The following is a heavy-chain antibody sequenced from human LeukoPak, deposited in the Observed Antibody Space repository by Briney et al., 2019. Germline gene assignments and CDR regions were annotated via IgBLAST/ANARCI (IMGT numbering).Heavy chain of an antibody. D-gene: IGHD3-10*01. CDR1: GGSISSYY. CDR3: ARGGYYYGSGSFDY. Sequence: PSETLSLTCTVSGGSISSYYWSWIRQPPGKGLEWIGYIYYSGSTNYNPSLKSRVTISVDTSKNQFSLKLSSVTAADTAVYYCARGGYYYGSGSFDYWGREPWSPSPQ. J-gene: IGHJ4*02. CDR2: IYYSGST. V-gene: IGHV4-59*01.